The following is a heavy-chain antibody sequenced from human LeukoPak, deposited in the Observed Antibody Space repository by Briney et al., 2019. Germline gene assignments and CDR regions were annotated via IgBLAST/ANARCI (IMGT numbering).Heavy chain of an antibody. CDR1: GGSISSGGYS. CDR3: ARGTLASQFS. CDR2: IYYSGST. D-gene: IGHD3-3*02. V-gene: IGHV4-61*08. J-gene: IGHJ5*02. Sequence: PSETLSLTCAVSGGSISSGGYSWSWIRQPPGKGLEWIGYIYYSGSTNYNPSLKSRVTISVDTSKNQFSLKLSSVTAADTAVYYCARGTLASQFSWGQGTLVTVSS.